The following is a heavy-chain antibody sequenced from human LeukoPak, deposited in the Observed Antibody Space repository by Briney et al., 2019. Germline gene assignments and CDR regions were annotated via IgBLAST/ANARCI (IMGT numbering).Heavy chain of an antibody. CDR1: GLTFSIYG. J-gene: IGHJ4*02. CDR3: ARLYSGTYPVDY. V-gene: IGHV3-23*01. Sequence: GGSLRLSCAVSGLTFSIYGMSWVRQAPGKGLEWVATISGSGDSTFYADSVKGRFTISRDNSRNTVSLQMDRLRAEDTAIYYCARLYSGTYPVDYWGQGSLVTVSS. CDR2: ISGSGDST. D-gene: IGHD1-26*01.